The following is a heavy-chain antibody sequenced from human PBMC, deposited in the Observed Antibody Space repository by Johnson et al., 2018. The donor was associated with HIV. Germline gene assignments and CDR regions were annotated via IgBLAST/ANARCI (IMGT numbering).Heavy chain of an antibody. V-gene: IGHV3-30*03. CDR1: GFTFSDYY. CDR2: ISYDGSNK. D-gene: IGHD1-26*01. CDR3: TTDWGSYHEYAFDI. Sequence: QVQLVESGGGLVKPGGSLRLSCAASGFTFSDYYMNWIRQAPGKGLEWVAVISYDGSNKYYADSVKCRFTISRDNSKNTLYLQMNSLKTEDTAVYSCTTDWGSYHEYAFDIWGQGTMVTVSS. J-gene: IGHJ3*02.